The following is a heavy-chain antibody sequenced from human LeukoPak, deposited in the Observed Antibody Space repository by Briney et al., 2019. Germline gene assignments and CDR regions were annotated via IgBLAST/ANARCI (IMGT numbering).Heavy chain of an antibody. CDR2: ISAYNGNT. CDR3: ARDMDWYYYDSSGPYPADY. CDR1: GYTFTSYG. D-gene: IGHD3-22*01. Sequence: ASVKVSCKASGYTFTSYGISWVRQAPGQGLEWMGWISAYNGNTNYAQKLQGRVTMTTDTSSSTACMELRSLRSDDTAVYYCARDMDWYYYDSSGPYPADYWGQGTLVTVSS. V-gene: IGHV1-18*01. J-gene: IGHJ4*02.